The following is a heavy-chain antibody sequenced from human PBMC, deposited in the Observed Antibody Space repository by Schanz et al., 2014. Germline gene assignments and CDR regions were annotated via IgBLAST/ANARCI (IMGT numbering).Heavy chain of an antibody. CDR1: RFTFSDYW. Sequence: EVQLVESGGGLVQPGGSLRLSCAASRFTFSDYWMSWVRQAPGNGLEWVANMNQDGSVKNYVDSVKGRFTISRDNAKNSLYLQMNSLRAEDTAVYYCARDKGGLIPFDYWGQGTLVAVSS. D-gene: IGHD2-15*01. CDR2: MNQDGSVK. CDR3: ARDKGGLIPFDY. J-gene: IGHJ4*02. V-gene: IGHV3-7*01.